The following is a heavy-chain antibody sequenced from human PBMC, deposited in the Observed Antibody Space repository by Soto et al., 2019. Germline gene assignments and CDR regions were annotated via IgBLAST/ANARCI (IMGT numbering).Heavy chain of an antibody. CDR3: ARLSASSKLRGVVIN. J-gene: IGHJ4*02. D-gene: IGHD3-10*01. CDR2: IYHSGNT. CDR1: GGSISSDNW. Sequence: SETLSLTCSFSGGSISSDNWRSWVRQTPGMGLEWIGEIYHSGNTNYNPPLKSRVSMSVDKSKNQFSLKVTSVTAADTALYYCARLSASSKLRGVVINWGQGTLVTVSS. V-gene: IGHV4-4*02.